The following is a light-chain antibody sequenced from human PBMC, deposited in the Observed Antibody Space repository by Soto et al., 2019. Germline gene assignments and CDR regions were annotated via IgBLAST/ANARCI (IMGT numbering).Light chain of an antibody. J-gene: IGKJ2*01. Sequence: EIVMTQSPATLSVSPGERATLSCRASQSVTVNLAWYQQKPGQAPRLLIYGASTRATGIPARFSGSGFGTEFTLTIRSLQSEDFAVYYCQQYNNWPPYTFGQGTKLEIK. CDR3: QQYNNWPPYT. V-gene: IGKV3-15*01. CDR2: GAS. CDR1: QSVTVN.